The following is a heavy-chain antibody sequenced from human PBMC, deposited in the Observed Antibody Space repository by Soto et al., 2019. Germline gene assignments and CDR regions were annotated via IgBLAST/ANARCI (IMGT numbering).Heavy chain of an antibody. V-gene: IGHV1-69*06. CDR2: IIPIFGTA. J-gene: IGHJ4*02. CDR3: ASLSSSSWYAFDY. Sequence: VSCKASGGTFSSYAISWVRQAPGQGLEWMGGIIPIFGTANYAQKFQGRVTITADKSTSTAYMELSSLRSEDTAVYYCASLSSSSWYAFDYWGQGTLVTVSS. D-gene: IGHD6-13*01. CDR1: GGTFSSYA.